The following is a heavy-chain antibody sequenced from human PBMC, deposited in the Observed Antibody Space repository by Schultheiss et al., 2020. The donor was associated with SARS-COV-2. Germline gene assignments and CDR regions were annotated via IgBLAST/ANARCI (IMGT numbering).Heavy chain of an antibody. D-gene: IGHD5-18*01. Sequence: GGSLRLSCAASGFTFSNAWMSWVRQAPGKGLEWVGRIKSKTDGGTTDYAAPVKGRFTISRDDSKSIAYLQMNSLKTEDTAVYYCTRGYSYGNWFDPWGQGTLVTVSS. J-gene: IGHJ5*02. CDR1: GFTFSNAW. CDR3: TRGYSYGNWFDP. V-gene: IGHV3-15*01. CDR2: IKSKTDGGTT.